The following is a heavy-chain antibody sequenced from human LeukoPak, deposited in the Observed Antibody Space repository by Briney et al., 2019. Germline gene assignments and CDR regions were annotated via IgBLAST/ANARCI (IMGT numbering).Heavy chain of an antibody. Sequence: KNGESLKISCKGSGYSFTSYWISWVRQMPGKGLEWMGRIDPSDSYTNYSPSIQGHVTISADKSISTAYLQWSSLKASGTAMYYCASPTYGSGSYYIIWGQGTLVTVSS. V-gene: IGHV5-10-1*01. J-gene: IGHJ4*02. D-gene: IGHD3-10*01. CDR2: IDPSDSYT. CDR3: ASPTYGSGSYYII. CDR1: GYSFTSYW.